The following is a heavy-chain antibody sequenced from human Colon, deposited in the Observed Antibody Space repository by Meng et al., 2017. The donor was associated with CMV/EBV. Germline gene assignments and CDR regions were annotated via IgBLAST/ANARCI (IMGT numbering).Heavy chain of an antibody. CDR1: GFTFSTHW. CDR3: ARDRGPNTLDY. Sequence: GESLKISCVASGFTFSTHWMHWVRQTPGRGLVWVSRIETDGANTRYADSVKGRFTISRDNAQDSVYLQMNSLRVEDTAIYYCARDRGPNTLDYWGQGTLVTVSS. V-gene: IGHV3-74*01. CDR2: IETDGANT. D-gene: IGHD2-8*01. J-gene: IGHJ4*02.